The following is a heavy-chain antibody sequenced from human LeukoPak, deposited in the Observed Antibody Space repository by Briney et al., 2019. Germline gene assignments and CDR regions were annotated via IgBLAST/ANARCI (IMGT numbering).Heavy chain of an antibody. CDR3: ARSSYDYGGIEGPFDY. D-gene: IGHD4-23*01. Sequence: GRSLRLFCAASGFTLTYYAMHWVRQAPGKGLEWVAVTSYDGNKKYYADSVKGRFTISRDSSKNTLYLQMSSLRAEDTAVYYCARSSYDYGGIEGPFDYWGQGTLVTVSS. CDR1: GFTLTYYA. J-gene: IGHJ4*02. V-gene: IGHV3-30*15. CDR2: TSYDGNKK.